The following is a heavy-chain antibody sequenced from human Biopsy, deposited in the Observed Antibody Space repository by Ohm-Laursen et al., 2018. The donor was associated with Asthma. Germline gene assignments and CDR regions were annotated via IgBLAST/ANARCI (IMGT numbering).Heavy chain of an antibody. CDR3: ARGDSSGWSHYYFDY. CDR1: GFTVSRDH. CDR2: IYSGGTS. J-gene: IGHJ4*02. Sequence: SLRLSCAALGFTVSRDHMFWVRQAPGKGLEWVSVIYSGGTSDTADSVRDRFTISRDFYKNTLYLQMDSLRAEDTAVYYCARGDSSGWSHYYFDYWGQGTLVTVSS. V-gene: IGHV3-53*01. D-gene: IGHD6-19*01.